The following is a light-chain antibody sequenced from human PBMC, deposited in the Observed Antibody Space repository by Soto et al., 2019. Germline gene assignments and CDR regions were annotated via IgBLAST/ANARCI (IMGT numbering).Light chain of an antibody. Sequence: DIQMTQSPSTLSASVGDRVTITCRASQSITPWLAWYQQKPGKVPKLLIYQASSLESGVPLRFSGSASGTEFTLTINSLQLDDFATYYCQHYNRYSATFGQGTKV. J-gene: IGKJ1*01. V-gene: IGKV1-5*03. CDR2: QAS. CDR1: QSITPW. CDR3: QHYNRYSAT.